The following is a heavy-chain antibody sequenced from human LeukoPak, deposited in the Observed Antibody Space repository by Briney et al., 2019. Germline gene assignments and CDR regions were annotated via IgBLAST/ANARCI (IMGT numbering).Heavy chain of an antibody. Sequence: ASVKLSCTASGYTFTSYYMHWVRQAPGQGLEWVGWINPNSGETKFVQKFQGRFTMTRDTSISTAYMELSRLRYDDTAVYYCARGYSLSDYYDSSGSDYWGQGTLVTVSS. CDR3: ARGYSLSDYYDSSGSDY. J-gene: IGHJ4*02. V-gene: IGHV1-2*02. CDR1: GYTFTSYY. D-gene: IGHD3-22*01. CDR2: INPNSGET.